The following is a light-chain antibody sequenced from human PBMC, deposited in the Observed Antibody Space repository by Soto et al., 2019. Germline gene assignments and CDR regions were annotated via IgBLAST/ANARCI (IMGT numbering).Light chain of an antibody. CDR1: SSNIGNNY. CDR2: RDD. Sequence: QSALTQPPSASGSPGQRVTISCSGTSSNIGNNYVYWYRQLPGTAPKLLIYRDDQRPSGVPDRFSGSKSGTSAPLAISGLRSEDEADYYCAAWDDSLSGPVFGGGTKLTVL. V-gene: IGLV1-47*01. J-gene: IGLJ3*02. CDR3: AAWDDSLSGPV.